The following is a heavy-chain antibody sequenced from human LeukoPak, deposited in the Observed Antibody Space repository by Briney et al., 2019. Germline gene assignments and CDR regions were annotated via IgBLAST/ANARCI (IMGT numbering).Heavy chain of an antibody. D-gene: IGHD3-3*01. CDR1: GYTFTSYD. V-gene: IGHV1-8*01. Sequence: GASVKVSCKASGYTFTSYDINWVRQATGQGLEWMGWMNPNSGNTGYAQKFQGRVTMTRNTSISTAYMELSSLRSEDTAVYYCAKHHQYYDFWSGYYSYYYYGMDVWGQGTTVTVSS. CDR2: MNPNSGNT. CDR3: AKHHQYYDFWSGYYSYYYYGMDV. J-gene: IGHJ6*02.